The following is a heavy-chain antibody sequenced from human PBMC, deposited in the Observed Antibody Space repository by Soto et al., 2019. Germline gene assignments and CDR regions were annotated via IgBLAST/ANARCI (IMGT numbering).Heavy chain of an antibody. CDR3: ARIEYNGNQRSYGTFDS. CDR2: INHRGRT. D-gene: IGHD1-1*01. CDR1: GGSFSGYY. Sequence: QVQLQQWGAGLLKPSETLSLTCAVYGGSFSGYYWTWIRHTPGKGLEWIGEINHRGRTNYNPSLKSRVTISVDRSKNQFSLNLRSVTAADTAVYYCARIEYNGNQRSYGTFDSWGQGTLVTVSS. J-gene: IGHJ4*02. V-gene: IGHV4-34*01.